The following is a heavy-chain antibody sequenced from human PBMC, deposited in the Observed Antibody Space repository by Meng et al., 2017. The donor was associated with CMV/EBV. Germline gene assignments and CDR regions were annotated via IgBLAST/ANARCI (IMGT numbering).Heavy chain of an antibody. D-gene: IGHD1-26*01. Sequence: SVKVSCKASGGTFSSYTISWVRQAPGQGLEWMGRIIPILGIANYAQKFQGRVTITADKSTSTAYMELSSLRSEDTAVYYCARVGSGSQAGFIFHAFDIWGKGTMVTVSS. J-gene: IGHJ3*02. CDR3: ARVGSGSQAGFIFHAFDI. CDR1: GGTFSSYT. V-gene: IGHV1-69*02. CDR2: IIPILGIA.